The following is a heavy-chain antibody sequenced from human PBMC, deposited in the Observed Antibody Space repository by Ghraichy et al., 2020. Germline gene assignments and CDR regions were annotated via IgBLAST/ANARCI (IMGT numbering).Heavy chain of an antibody. J-gene: IGHJ4*02. Sequence: GGSLRLSCAASGFTFSNYWMGWVRQAPGKGLEWLATIKQDAGEIYYVGSVEGRFTISRDNAKSSLYLQMNSLRAEDTAVYYCARDRINNWNDPPLDYWGQGTLVTVSS. V-gene: IGHV3-7*03. CDR1: GFTFSNYW. CDR2: IKQDAGEI. D-gene: IGHD1-1*01. CDR3: ARDRINNWNDPPLDY.